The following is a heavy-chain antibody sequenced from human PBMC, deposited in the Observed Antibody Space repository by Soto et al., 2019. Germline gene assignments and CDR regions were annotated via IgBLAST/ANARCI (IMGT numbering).Heavy chain of an antibody. D-gene: IGHD3-3*02. CDR1: GFTFSTYW. V-gene: IGHV3-74*01. Sequence: EVQLVESGGDSIQPGGSLRLSCAASGFTFSTYWMHWVRQAPGEGLVWVSRIKGDGSTTSSADSGEGRFTISRDNAKNTVYLHMNSLRADDTAVYYCARGAFHNYYVDYWGQGTLVTVSS. CDR3: ARGAFHNYYVDY. J-gene: IGHJ4*02. CDR2: IKGDGSTT.